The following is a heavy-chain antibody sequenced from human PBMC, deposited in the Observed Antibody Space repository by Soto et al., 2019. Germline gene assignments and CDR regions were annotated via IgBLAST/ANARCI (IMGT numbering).Heavy chain of an antibody. CDR2: VSVNDDRT. D-gene: IGHD3-22*01. CDR3: ARELNTDRSAGYSFAS. J-gene: IGHJ4*02. CDR1: GYTFIAYG. Sequence: QVQLVQSGPEVKPPGASVTVSCKASGYTFIAYGLAWLRQAPGQRPEWMGWVSVNDDRTNYANKFQGRVTMTTDGSTTTTYVALRSITSADTAVYYCARELNTDRSAGYSFASWGQGTLVTVSS. V-gene: IGHV1-18*01.